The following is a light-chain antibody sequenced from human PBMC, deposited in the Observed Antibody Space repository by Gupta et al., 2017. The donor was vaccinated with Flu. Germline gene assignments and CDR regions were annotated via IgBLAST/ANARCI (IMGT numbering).Light chain of an antibody. V-gene: IGKV3-20*01. CDR2: GAS. CDR3: QHDSSSPYT. CDR1: QSVSSSY. Sequence: ELVLTLSPVTLSWSPGERATLTCRASQSVSSSYLAWYQQKPGRAPRLLIYGASSRATGLPDRFSGSGSGTDFTLTISRLEPEDFAMYYCQHDSSSPYTFGQGTKLEIK. J-gene: IGKJ2*01.